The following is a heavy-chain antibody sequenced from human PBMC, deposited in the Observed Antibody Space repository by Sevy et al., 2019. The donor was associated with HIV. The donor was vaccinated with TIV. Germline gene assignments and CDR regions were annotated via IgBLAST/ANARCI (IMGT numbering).Heavy chain of an antibody. J-gene: IGHJ4*02. D-gene: IGHD3-16*01. CDR2: IKQGGDTK. V-gene: IGHV3-7*01. CDR3: ARDEYDSLDY. Sequence: GGSLRLSCAASGFTFSNYWMAWVRQAPGKGLEWVANIKQGGDTKHYVDSVKGRFTISRDNAKNLVFLQMNTLTAEDMAVYYCARDEYDSLDYWGQGILVTVSS. CDR1: GFTFSNYW.